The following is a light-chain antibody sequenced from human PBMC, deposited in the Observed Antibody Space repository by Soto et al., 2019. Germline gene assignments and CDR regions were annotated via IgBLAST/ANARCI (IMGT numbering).Light chain of an antibody. Sequence: QSVLTQPPSASGTPGQRVTISCSGSSSNIGSNYISWYQQLPGTAPKLLIFRNNQRPSGVPDRFSGSKSGTSASLAISGLRSEDEGDYYCSAWDNSLSGPVFGGGTKLTVL. J-gene: IGLJ3*02. CDR2: RNN. V-gene: IGLV1-47*01. CDR1: SSNIGSNY. CDR3: SAWDNSLSGPV.